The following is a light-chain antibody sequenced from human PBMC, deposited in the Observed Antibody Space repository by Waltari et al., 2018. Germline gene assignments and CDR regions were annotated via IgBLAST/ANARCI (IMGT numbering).Light chain of an antibody. Sequence: DIQLTQSPSFLSASVRDRVTITCRASQGISTYLAWYQQKPGKAPKLLLYAASTLQSDIPSRVSGSGSGTEFTLTISSLQPEDFATYYCLHLNNFPLSFGGGTKVELK. CDR2: AAS. V-gene: IGKV1-9*01. CDR1: QGISTY. CDR3: LHLNNFPLS. J-gene: IGKJ4*01.